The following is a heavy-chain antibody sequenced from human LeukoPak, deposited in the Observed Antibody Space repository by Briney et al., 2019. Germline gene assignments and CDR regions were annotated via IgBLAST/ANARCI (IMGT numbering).Heavy chain of an antibody. D-gene: IGHD3-16*01. Sequence: SETLSLTCAVSGGSITSTTDSWAWIRQSPGKGLEWIGSIYSSGQSYYKVSLRSRVTMSVDTSKDLFPLKPTSVTAADTAVYYCARAPVSTAYLHYYSMDVWGKGTMVTVSS. CDR3: ARAPVSTAYLHYYSMDV. CDR1: GGSITSTTDS. J-gene: IGHJ6*03. V-gene: IGHV4-39*06. CDR2: IYSSGQS.